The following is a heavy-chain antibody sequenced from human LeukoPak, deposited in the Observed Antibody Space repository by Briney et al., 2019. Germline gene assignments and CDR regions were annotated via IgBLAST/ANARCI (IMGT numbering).Heavy chain of an antibody. Sequence: ASVKVSCKASGYTFTSYGISWVRQAPGQGLEWMGWISAYNGNTNYAQKLQGRVTMTTDTSTSTAYMELRSLRSDDTAVYYCAREVASKGILTGWATWYYYGMDVWGKGTTVTVSS. J-gene: IGHJ6*04. CDR1: GYTFTSYG. CDR2: ISAYNGNT. D-gene: IGHD3-9*01. V-gene: IGHV1-18*04. CDR3: AREVASKGILTGWATWYYYGMDV.